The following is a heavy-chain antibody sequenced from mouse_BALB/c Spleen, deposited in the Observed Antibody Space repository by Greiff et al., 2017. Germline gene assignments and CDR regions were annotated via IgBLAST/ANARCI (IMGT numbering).Heavy chain of an antibody. V-gene: IGHV1S132*01. Sequence: QVQLQQSGAELVKPGASVKLSCKTSGYTFTSYWIQWVKQRPGQGLGWIGEIFPGTGTTYYNEKFKGKATLTIDTSSSTAYMQRSSLTSEDSAVYFCAREYYGSGYFDVWGAGTTVTVSS. CDR2: IFPGTGTT. CDR1: GYTFTSYW. D-gene: IGHD1-1*01. CDR3: AREYYGSGYFDV. J-gene: IGHJ1*01.